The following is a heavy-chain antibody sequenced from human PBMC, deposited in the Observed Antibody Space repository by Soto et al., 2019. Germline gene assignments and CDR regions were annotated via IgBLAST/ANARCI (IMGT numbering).Heavy chain of an antibody. Sequence: ASVKVSCKASGYTFTSYDINWVRQATGQGLEWMGWMNPNSGNTGYAQKFQGRVTMTRNTSISTAYMELSSLRSEDTAVYYCARGRRCTHGVCPYHFDYWGQGTLVTVSS. J-gene: IGHJ4*02. CDR1: GYTFTSYD. V-gene: IGHV1-8*01. D-gene: IGHD2-8*01. CDR3: ARGRRCTHGVCPYHFDY. CDR2: MNPNSGNT.